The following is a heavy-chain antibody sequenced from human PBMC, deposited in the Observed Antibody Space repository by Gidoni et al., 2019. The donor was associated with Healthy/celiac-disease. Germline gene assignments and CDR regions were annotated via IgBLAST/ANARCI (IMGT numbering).Heavy chain of an antibody. CDR3: AKGYSYGYVFDY. CDR2: ISYDGSNK. CDR1: GSTFSSYG. Sequence: QVQLVESGGGVVQPGRALRLPCAASGSTFSSYGMPWVRQAPGKGLEWVAVISYDGSNKYYADSVKGRFTISRDNSKNTLYLQMNSLRAEDTAVYYCAKGYSYGYVFDYWGQGTLVTVSS. V-gene: IGHV3-30*18. J-gene: IGHJ4*02. D-gene: IGHD5-18*01.